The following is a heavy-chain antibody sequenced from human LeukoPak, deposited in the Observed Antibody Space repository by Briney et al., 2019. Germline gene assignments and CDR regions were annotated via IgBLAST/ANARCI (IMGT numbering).Heavy chain of an antibody. D-gene: IGHD5-18*01. CDR3: ARGIIDTAMDNWFDP. Sequence: GASVKVSCKASGYTFTSYDINWVRQATGQGLEWMGWMNPNSGNTGYAQKFQGRVTITRNTSISTAHMELSSLRSEDTAVYYCARGIIDTAMDNWFDPWGQGTLVTVSS. J-gene: IGHJ5*02. CDR2: MNPNSGNT. CDR1: GYTFTSYD. V-gene: IGHV1-8*03.